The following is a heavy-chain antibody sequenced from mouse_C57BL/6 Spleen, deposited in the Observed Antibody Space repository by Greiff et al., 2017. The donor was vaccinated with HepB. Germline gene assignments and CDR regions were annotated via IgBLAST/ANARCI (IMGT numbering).Heavy chain of an antibody. CDR2: IRSKSNNYAT. J-gene: IGHJ4*01. V-gene: IGHV10-1*01. CDR1: GFSFNTYA. Sequence: EVQRVESGGGLVQPKGSLKLSCAASGFSFNTYAMNWVRQAPGKGLEWVARIRSKSNNYATYYADSVKDRFTISRDDSESMLYLQMNNLKTEDTAMYYCVRDGRYYAMDYWGQGTSVTVSS. D-gene: IGHD2-3*01. CDR3: VRDGRYYAMDY.